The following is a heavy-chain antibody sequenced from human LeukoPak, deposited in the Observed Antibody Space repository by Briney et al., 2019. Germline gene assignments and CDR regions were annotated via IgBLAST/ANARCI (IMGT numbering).Heavy chain of an antibody. CDR3: TTELGYCSGGSCFY. D-gene: IGHD2-15*01. CDR2: IKSKTDGGTT. V-gene: IGHV3-15*01. Sequence: GGSLRLSCAASGFTFSNAWMSWVRQAPGKGLGWVGRIKSKTDGGTTDYAAPVKGRFTISRDDSKNTLYLRMNSLKTEDTAVYYCTTELGYCSGGSCFYWGQGTLVTVSS. CDR1: GFTFSNAW. J-gene: IGHJ4*02.